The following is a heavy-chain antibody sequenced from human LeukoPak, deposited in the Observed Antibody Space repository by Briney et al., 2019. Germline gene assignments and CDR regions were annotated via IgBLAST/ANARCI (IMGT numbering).Heavy chain of an antibody. V-gene: IGHV3-33*01. CDR1: GFTFSSYG. Sequence: PGGSLRLPCAASGFTFSSYGMHWVRQAPGKGLEWVAVIWYDGSNKYYADSVKGRFTISRDNSKNTLYLQMNSLRAEDTAVYYCARDVLWFGEYDYWGQGTLVTVSS. D-gene: IGHD3-10*01. CDR3: ARDVLWFGEYDY. J-gene: IGHJ4*02. CDR2: IWYDGSNK.